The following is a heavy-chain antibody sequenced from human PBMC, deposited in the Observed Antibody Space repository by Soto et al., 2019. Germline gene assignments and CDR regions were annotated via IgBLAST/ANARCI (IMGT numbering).Heavy chain of an antibody. D-gene: IGHD2-15*01. CDR1: GYTFTSYG. CDR2: ISAYNGNT. J-gene: IGHJ6*03. V-gene: IGHV1-18*01. CDR3: ARLVGIVTPGGHYYYMDV. Sequence: ASVKVSCKASGYTFTSYGISWVRQAPGQGLEWMGWISAYNGNTNYAQKLQGRGTMTTDTSTSTAYMELRSLRSDDTAVYYCARLVGIVTPGGHYYYMDVWGKGTTVTVSS.